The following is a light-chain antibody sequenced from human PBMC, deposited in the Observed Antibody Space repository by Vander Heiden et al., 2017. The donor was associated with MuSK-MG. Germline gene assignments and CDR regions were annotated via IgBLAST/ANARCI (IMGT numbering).Light chain of an antibody. CDR1: QSVSSSY. CDR2: GAS. CDR3: QQYGSSPPWT. Sequence: DIVLTQSPRTLSLSPGERATLSCRASQSVSSSYLAWYQQKPGQAPRLLIYGASSRATGIPDRFSGSGSGTDFTLTISRLEPEDFAVYYCQQYGSSPPWTFGQGTKVEIK. J-gene: IGKJ1*01. V-gene: IGKV3-20*01.